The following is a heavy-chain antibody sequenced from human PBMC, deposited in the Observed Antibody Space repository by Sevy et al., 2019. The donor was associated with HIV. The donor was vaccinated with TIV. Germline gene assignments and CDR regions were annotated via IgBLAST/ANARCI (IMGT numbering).Heavy chain of an antibody. Sequence: GESLKISCAASGFTFSDYWMHWIRQAPGKGLVWLSHLNVDGSTTNYADSVKGRFTISRDNAKNTLYLQMNSLTAEDTAVYYCARGGGQTAMASISWGQGALVTVSS. CDR1: GFTFSDYW. D-gene: IGHD5-18*01. CDR2: LNVDGSTT. V-gene: IGHV3-74*01. CDR3: ARGGGQTAMASIS. J-gene: IGHJ5*02.